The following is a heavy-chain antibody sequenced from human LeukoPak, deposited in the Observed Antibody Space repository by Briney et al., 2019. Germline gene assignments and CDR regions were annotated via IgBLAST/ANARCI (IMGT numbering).Heavy chain of an antibody. CDR3: AKWGDCSSTSCYVSLGDYYYYGMDV. Sequence: GGSLRLSCAASGFTFSSYWMSWVRQAPGKGLEWVANIKQDGSEKYYVDSVKGRFTISRDNAKNSLYLQMNSLRAEDTAVYYCAKWGDCSSTSCYVSLGDYYYYGMDVWGKGTTVTVSS. J-gene: IGHJ6*04. V-gene: IGHV3-7*03. CDR1: GFTFSSYW. CDR2: IKQDGSEK. D-gene: IGHD2-2*01.